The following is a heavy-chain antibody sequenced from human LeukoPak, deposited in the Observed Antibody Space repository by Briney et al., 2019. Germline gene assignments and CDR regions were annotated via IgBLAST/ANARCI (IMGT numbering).Heavy chain of an antibody. CDR3: ARALYDFWSGYYIANYMDV. Sequence: GGSLRLSCTASGFTFSNYWMHWVRQAPGKGLVWVSRINTDGSSTSYADSVKGRLTISRDNAKNTLFLQMNSLRAEDTAVYYCARALYDFWSGYYIANYMDVWGEGTPVTVSS. J-gene: IGHJ6*03. D-gene: IGHD3-3*01. CDR1: GFTFSNYW. CDR2: INTDGSST. V-gene: IGHV3-74*01.